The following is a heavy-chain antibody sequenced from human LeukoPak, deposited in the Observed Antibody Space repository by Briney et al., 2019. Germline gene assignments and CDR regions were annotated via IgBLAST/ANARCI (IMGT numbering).Heavy chain of an antibody. CDR3: AKDPYSSGPYNWFDP. CDR2: IYSDNT. V-gene: IGHV3-53*01. J-gene: IGHJ5*02. CDR1: GFTVSSNS. Sequence: GGSLRLSCTVSGFTVSSNSMSWVRQAPGKGLEWVSFIYSDNTHYSDSVKGRFTISRDNSKNTLYLQMNRLRAEDTAVYYCAKDPYSSGPYNWFDPWGQGTLVTVSS. D-gene: IGHD6-19*01.